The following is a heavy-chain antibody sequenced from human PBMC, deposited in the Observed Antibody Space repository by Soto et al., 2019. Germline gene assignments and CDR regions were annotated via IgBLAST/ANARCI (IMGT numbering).Heavy chain of an antibody. J-gene: IGHJ4*02. CDR3: ASMFRGVMRFDY. V-gene: IGHV4-30-2*01. D-gene: IGHD3-10*01. CDR1: GGSISSGGYS. Sequence: QLQLQESGSGLVKPSQTLSLTCAVSGGSISSGGYSWSWTRQPPGKGLEWIGYIYHSGSTYYNPSVTIRVPISVDRSKNLFSLELSAVTAADTAVYYCASMFRGVMRFDYWGQGTLVTVSS. CDR2: IYHSGST.